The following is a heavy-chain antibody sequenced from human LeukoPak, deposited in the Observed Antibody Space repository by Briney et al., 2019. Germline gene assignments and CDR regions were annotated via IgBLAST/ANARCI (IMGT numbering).Heavy chain of an antibody. Sequence: ASVKVSCKASGYTFTGYYMHWVRQAPGQGLEWMGWINPNSGGTNYAQKLQGRVTMTRDTSISTAYMELSRLRSDDTAVYYCARSRYGSGSYYKTIDYWGQGTLVTVSS. CDR1: GYTFTGYY. CDR3: ARSRYGSGSYYKTIDY. V-gene: IGHV1-2*02. D-gene: IGHD3-10*01. CDR2: INPNSGGT. J-gene: IGHJ4*02.